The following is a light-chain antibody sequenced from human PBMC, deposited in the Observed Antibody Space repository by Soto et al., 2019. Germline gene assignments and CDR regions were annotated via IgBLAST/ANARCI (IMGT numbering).Light chain of an antibody. CDR2: DAS. CDR3: QQRSNWPPKT. Sequence: EIVLTQSPATLSLSPGERATLSCRASQSVSSYLAWYQQKPGQAPRLLIYDASNRATGIPARFSGSGSGTDFTLTISSLEPEDFAVYYCQQRSNWPPKTFGPGNKVEIK. V-gene: IGKV3-11*01. J-gene: IGKJ1*01. CDR1: QSVSSY.